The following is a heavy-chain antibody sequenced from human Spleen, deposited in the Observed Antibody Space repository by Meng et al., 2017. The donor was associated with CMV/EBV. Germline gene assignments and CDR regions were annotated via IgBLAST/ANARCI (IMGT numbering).Heavy chain of an antibody. D-gene: IGHD3-22*01. Sequence: QGPRYESGLGLVQPSQPLSLTCSVSGGSFISYYWSWIRQPAGKGLEWIGRIYTSGSTNYNPSLKSRVTMSVDTSKNQFSLKLSSVTAADTAVYYCAKDLFLGAYYYDSRPRGPPFDYWGQGTLVTVSS. V-gene: IGHV4-4*07. CDR1: GGSFISYY. J-gene: IGHJ4*02. CDR3: AKDLFLGAYYYDSRPRGPPFDY. CDR2: IYTSGST.